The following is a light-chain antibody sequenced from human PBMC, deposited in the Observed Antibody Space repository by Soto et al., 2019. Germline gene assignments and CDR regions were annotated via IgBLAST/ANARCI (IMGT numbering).Light chain of an antibody. V-gene: IGLV2-11*01. J-gene: IGLJ1*01. CDR2: DVN. CDR1: SRDVANYKY. CDR3: CSYAGTSKRV. Sequence: QSVLTQPLSVSGSPGQAVSMCCTRTSRDVANYKYVSWDQQHPGKAPNLMIYDVNKRPSGVPYRFSGSKSGNTASLTISGLQAEGQADYYCCSYAGTSKRVFGTGTKVTXL.